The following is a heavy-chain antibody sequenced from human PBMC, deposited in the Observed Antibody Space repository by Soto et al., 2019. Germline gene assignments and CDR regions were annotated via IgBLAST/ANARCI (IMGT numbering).Heavy chain of an antibody. Sequence: GASVKVSCKASGYTFTSYAMHWARQAPGQRLEWMGWINAGNGNTKYSQKFQGRVTITRDTSASTAYMELSSLRSEDTAVYYCARLSTLYSSSSNWFDPWGQGTLVTVSS. V-gene: IGHV1-3*01. CDR2: INAGNGNT. CDR1: GYTFTSYA. J-gene: IGHJ5*02. D-gene: IGHD6-6*01. CDR3: ARLSTLYSSSSNWFDP.